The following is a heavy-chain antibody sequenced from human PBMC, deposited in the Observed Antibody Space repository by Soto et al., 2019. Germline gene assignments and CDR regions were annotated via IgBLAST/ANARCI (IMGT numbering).Heavy chain of an antibody. CDR1: GVSLDDDA. J-gene: IGHJ2*01. CDR2: ITYDGSSK. Sequence: SCAAYGVSLDDDAMHCVRQAPGKELEWVGVITYDGSSKYYADSVRGRFTISRDNSTSTLYLQMASLITKDTAGYNCARDVGTQRY. V-gene: IGHV3-30-3*01. D-gene: IGHD1-26*01. CDR3: ARDVGTQRY.